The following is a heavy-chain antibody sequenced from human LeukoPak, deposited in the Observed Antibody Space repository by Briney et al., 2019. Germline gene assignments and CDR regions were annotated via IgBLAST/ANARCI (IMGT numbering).Heavy chain of an antibody. CDR3: ARVIRYSSSWTTGFDP. CDR2: IKQDGSEK. D-gene: IGHD6-13*01. Sequence: PGGSLRLSCAASGFTFSSYWMSWVRQAPGKGLEWVANIKQDGSEKYYVDSVKGRFTISRDNAKNSLYLQMNSLRAEDTAVYYCARVIRYSSSWTTGFDPWGQGTLVTVSS. CDR1: GFTFSSYW. V-gene: IGHV3-7*03. J-gene: IGHJ5*02.